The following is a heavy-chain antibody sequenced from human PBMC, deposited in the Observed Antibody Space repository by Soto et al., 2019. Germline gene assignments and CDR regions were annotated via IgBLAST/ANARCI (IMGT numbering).Heavy chain of an antibody. CDR2: IYYSGST. CDR1: GDSVSSGHYY. V-gene: IGHV4-61*01. D-gene: IGHD3-3*01. Sequence: PSETLSLTCTVSGDSVSSGHYYWTWIRQPPGKGLEWIGNIYYSGSTSYNSSLKSRVTVSVDTSKNQFSLKLSSVTAADTAVYYCARDRPERFFDYWGQGTLVTVSS. CDR3: ARDRPERFFDY. J-gene: IGHJ4*01.